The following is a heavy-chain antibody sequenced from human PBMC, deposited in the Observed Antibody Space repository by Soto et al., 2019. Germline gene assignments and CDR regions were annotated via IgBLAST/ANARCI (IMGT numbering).Heavy chain of an antibody. CDR3: ATGQTLRTSADY. CDR2: FDPEDGET. D-gene: IGHD3-16*01. CDR1: GYTLTELS. Sequence: ASVKVSCKVSGYTLTELSMHWVRQAPGKGLEWMGGFDPEDGETIYAQKFQGRVTMTEDTSTDTAYMELSSLRSEDTAVYYCATGQTLRTSADYWGQGTLVTVSS. V-gene: IGHV1-24*01. J-gene: IGHJ4*02.